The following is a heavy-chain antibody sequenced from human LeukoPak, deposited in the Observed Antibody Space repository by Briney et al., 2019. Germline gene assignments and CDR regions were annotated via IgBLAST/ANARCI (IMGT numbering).Heavy chain of an antibody. CDR1: GFTFSTYG. CDR3: AKGPRALEHSTHFFDY. V-gene: IGHV3-23*01. D-gene: IGHD1/OR15-1a*01. CDR2: ISGRADLT. J-gene: IGHJ4*02. Sequence: GETLRLSCAASGFTFSTYGITWVRQAPGKGLEWVSAISGRADLTFYADSVKGRFTISRDNSKNTLYLQMNSLRAEDTAVYYCAKGPRALEHSTHFFDYWGQGTLVTVSS.